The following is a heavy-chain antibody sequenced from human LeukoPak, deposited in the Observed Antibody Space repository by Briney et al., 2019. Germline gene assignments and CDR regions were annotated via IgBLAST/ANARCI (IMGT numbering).Heavy chain of an antibody. V-gene: IGHV3-7*01. J-gene: IGHJ4*02. CDR3: ARDPTWGAVAGTSDY. Sequence: GSLRLSCAASGFTFSSYWMSWVRQAPGKGLEWVANIKQDGSEKYYVDSVKGRFTISRDNAKNSLYLQMNSLRAEDTAVYYCARDPTWGAVAGTSDYWGQGTLVTVSS. CDR2: IKQDGSEK. D-gene: IGHD6-19*01. CDR1: GFTFSSYW.